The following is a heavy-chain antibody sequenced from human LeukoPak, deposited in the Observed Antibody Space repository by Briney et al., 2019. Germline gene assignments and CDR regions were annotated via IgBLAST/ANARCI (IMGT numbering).Heavy chain of an antibody. V-gene: IGHV6-1*01. CDR3: ARHGSFSGLDY. CDR1: GDSVSSNSAA. Sequence: SQTLSLTCAISGDSVSSNSAAWSWIRQSPSRGLEWLGKTYYRSKWYNGYAVSVKSRITINADTSKNQFSLQLNSVTLEDTAVYYCARHGSFSGLDYWGQGTLVTVSS. J-gene: IGHJ4*02. D-gene: IGHD1-26*01. CDR2: TYYRSKWYN.